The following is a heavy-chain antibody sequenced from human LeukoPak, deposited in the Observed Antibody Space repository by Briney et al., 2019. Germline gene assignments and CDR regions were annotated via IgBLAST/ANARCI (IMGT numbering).Heavy chain of an antibody. Sequence: AGRSLRLSCAASGFTFSSYGMHWVRQAPGKGLEWVAVISYDGSNKYYADSVKGRFTISRDNSKNTLYLQMNSLRAEDTAVYYCAKSGVGDASDIWGQGTMVTVSS. CDR3: AKSGVGDASDI. V-gene: IGHV3-30*18. J-gene: IGHJ3*02. D-gene: IGHD3-3*01. CDR2: ISYDGSNK. CDR1: GFTFSSYG.